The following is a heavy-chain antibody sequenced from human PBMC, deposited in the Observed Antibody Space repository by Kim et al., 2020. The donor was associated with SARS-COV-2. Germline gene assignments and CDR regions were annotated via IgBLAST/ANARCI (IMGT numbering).Heavy chain of an antibody. Sequence: PVKGRFTISRDDSKNTLYLQMNSLKTEDTAVYYCTTMYNWNYASWGGDDYWGQGTLVTVSS. D-gene: IGHD1-7*01. CDR3: TTMYNWNYASWGGDDY. J-gene: IGHJ4*02. V-gene: IGHV3-15*01.